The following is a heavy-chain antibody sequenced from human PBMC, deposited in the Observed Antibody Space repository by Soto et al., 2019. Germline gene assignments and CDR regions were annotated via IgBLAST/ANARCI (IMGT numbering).Heavy chain of an antibody. D-gene: IGHD3-22*01. CDR1: GYTFTSYG. J-gene: IGHJ3*02. CDR2: ISAYNGNT. Sequence: ASVKVSCKASGYTFTSYGISWVRQAPGQGLEWMGWISAYNGNTNYAQKLQGRVTMTTDTSTSTAYMELRSLRSDDTAVYYCASARRTDLYDDDSSGYPWHAFDIWGQGTMVTVSS. CDR3: ASARRTDLYDDDSSGYPWHAFDI. V-gene: IGHV1-18*01.